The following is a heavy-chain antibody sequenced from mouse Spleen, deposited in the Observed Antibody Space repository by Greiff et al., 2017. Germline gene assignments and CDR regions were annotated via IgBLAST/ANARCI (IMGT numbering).Heavy chain of an antibody. CDR2: IDPSDSYT. D-gene: IGHD4-1*01. CDR1: GYTFTSYW. CDR3: AKTGTDYFDY. Sequence: QVQLQQPGAELVKPGASVKLSCKASGYTFTSYWMQWVKQRPGQGLEWIGEIDPSDSYTNYNQKFKGKATLTVDKSSSTAYMQLSSLTSEDSAVYYCAKTGTDYFDYWGQGTTLTVSS. J-gene: IGHJ2*01. V-gene: IGHV1-50*01.